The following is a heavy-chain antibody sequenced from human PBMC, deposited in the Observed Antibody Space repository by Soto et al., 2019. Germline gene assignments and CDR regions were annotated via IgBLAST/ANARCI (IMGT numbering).Heavy chain of an antibody. Sequence: SETLSLTCTVSGGSISSSSYYWGWIRQPPGKGLEWIGSIYYSGSTYYNPSLKSRVTISVDTSKNQFSLKLSSVTAADTAVYYCAGLPGEGVKRWYFDLWGRGTLVTVSS. V-gene: IGHV4-39*01. J-gene: IGHJ2*01. CDR3: AGLPGEGVKRWYFDL. CDR1: GGSISSSSYY. D-gene: IGHD7-27*01. CDR2: IYYSGST.